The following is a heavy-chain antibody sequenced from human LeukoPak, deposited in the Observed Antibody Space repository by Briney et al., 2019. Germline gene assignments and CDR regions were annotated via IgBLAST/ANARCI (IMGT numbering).Heavy chain of an antibody. CDR1: GYTFTSYW. Sequence: GASVKVSCKASGYTFTSYWIGWVRQMPGKGLEWMGIIYPGDSDTRYSPSFQGQVTISADKSISTAYLQWSSLKASDTAMYYCASLGYCSGGSCYAFDIWGQGTMVTVSS. D-gene: IGHD2-15*01. CDR3: ASLGYCSGGSCYAFDI. V-gene: IGHV5-51*01. J-gene: IGHJ3*02. CDR2: IYPGDSDT.